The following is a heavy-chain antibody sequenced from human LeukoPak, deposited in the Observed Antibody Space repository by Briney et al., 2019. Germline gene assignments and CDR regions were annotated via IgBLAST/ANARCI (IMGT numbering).Heavy chain of an antibody. J-gene: IGHJ1*01. CDR3: ARDSGWYRGYFQH. CDR2: ISYDGSNK. CDR1: GFTFSRYT. V-gene: IGHV3-30*04. Sequence: GGSLRLSCAASGFTFSRYTIHWVRQAPGKGLEWVAVISYDGSNKYFADSVKGRFTISRDNSKNTLYLQMNSLRAEDTAVYYCARDSGWYRGYFQHWGQGTLVTVSS. D-gene: IGHD6-19*01.